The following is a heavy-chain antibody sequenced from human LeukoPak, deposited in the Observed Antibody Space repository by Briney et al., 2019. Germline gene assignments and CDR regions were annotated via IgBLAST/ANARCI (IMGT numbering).Heavy chain of an antibody. CDR3: ARDHYGSGSYHW. CDR1: GFTFSSYA. J-gene: IGHJ4*02. D-gene: IGHD3-10*01. Sequence: GGSLRLSCAASGFTFSSYAMHWVRQAPGKGLEWVAVISYDGSNKYYADSVKGRFTISRDNSKNTLYLQMNSLRAEDTATYYCARDHYGSGSYHWWGQGTLVTVSS. CDR2: ISYDGSNK. V-gene: IGHV3-30*04.